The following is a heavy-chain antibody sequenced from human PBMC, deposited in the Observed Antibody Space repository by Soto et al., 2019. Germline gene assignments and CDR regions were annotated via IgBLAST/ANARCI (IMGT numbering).Heavy chain of an antibody. CDR3: AAHSGKYWNHLEY. Sequence: GGSLTLSCAASGFTFSTYGMHCLRQAPGKGLEGVALISYDRTDEFHGDSVKGRFAISIDNPKSTLFLQMNSLRPDDTAVYFCAAHSGKYWNHLEYWGLGTMVTVSS. CDR1: GFTFSTYG. J-gene: IGHJ4*02. D-gene: IGHD1-1*01. CDR2: ISYDRTDE. V-gene: IGHV3-30*03.